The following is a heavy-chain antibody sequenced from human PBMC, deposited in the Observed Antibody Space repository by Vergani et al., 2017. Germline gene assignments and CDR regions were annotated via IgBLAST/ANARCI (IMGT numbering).Heavy chain of an antibody. Sequence: QVQLQESGPGLVKPSETLSLTCTVSGGSISSYYWSWIRQPPGKGLEWIGYIYYSGCTNYNPSLKSRVTISVDTSKNQFSLKLSSVTAADTAVYYCARERIAAAVNWFDPWGQGTLVTVSS. J-gene: IGHJ5*02. CDR1: GGSISSYY. V-gene: IGHV4-59*01. D-gene: IGHD6-13*01. CDR3: ARERIAAAVNWFDP. CDR2: IYYSGCT.